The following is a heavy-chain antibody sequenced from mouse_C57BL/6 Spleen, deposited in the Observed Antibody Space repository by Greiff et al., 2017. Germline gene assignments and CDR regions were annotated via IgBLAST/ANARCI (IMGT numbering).Heavy chain of an antibody. J-gene: IGHJ2*01. CDR3: ARNYGSSHYFDY. V-gene: IGHV1-59*01. CDR2: IDPSDSYT. D-gene: IGHD1-1*01. CDR1: GYTFTSYW. Sequence: HVQLQPPWAELVRPGTSVKLSCKASGYTFTSYWMHWVKQRPGQGLAWIGVIDPSDSYTNYNQKFKGKATLTVDTSSSTAYRQLSSLTSEDSAVYYCARNYGSSHYFDYWGQGTTLTVSS.